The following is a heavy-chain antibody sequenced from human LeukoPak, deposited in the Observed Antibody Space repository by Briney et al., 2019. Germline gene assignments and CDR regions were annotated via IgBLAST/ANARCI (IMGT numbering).Heavy chain of an antibody. CDR1: GYIFTDYY. CDR2: INPNTGGT. J-gene: IGHJ5*02. Sequence: ASVKVSCKTSGYIFTDYYMHWVRQAPGQGLEWMGWINPNTGGTDYSQKFQGRVTMTRDTSISTAYMELSRLTSDDTAVCYCTKPWTTANWFDPWGQGTLVTVSS. CDR3: TKPWTTANWFDP. V-gene: IGHV1-2*02. D-gene: IGHD4-17*01.